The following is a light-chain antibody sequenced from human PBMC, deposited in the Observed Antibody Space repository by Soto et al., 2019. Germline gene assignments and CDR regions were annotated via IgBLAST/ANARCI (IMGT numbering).Light chain of an antibody. Sequence: EIVLTQSPGTLSLSPGERATLSCRASQSVSSTYLAWYQQKPGQAPRLLIYGASSRATGIPDRFSGSGSGTDFTLAISRLEPEDFVVYYCQQYGHSPRTFGQGTKVGVK. CDR3: QQYGHSPRT. J-gene: IGKJ1*01. CDR2: GAS. V-gene: IGKV3-20*01. CDR1: QSVSSTY.